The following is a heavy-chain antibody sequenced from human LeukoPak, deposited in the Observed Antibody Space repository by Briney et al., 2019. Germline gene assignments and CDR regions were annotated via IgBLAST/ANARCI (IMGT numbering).Heavy chain of an antibody. J-gene: IGHJ4*02. D-gene: IGHD3-10*01. CDR2: ISGSGGST. Sequence: GGSLRVSCAASGFTFSSDAMSCVRQAPGKGLEWVSAISGSGGSTYYADSVKGRFTISRDNSKNTLYLQMNSLRAEDAAVYYCAKVVRETYYYGSGTYSYRGQGTLVTVSS. CDR3: AKVVRETYYYGSGTYSY. CDR1: GFTFSSDA. V-gene: IGHV3-23*01.